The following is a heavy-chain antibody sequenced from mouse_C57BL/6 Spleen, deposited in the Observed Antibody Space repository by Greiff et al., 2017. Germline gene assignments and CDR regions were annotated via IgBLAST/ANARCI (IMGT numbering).Heavy chain of an antibody. CDR2: IRSKSNNYAT. CDR3: VPDGGFAY. Sequence: EVKLMESGGGLVQPKGSLKLSCAASGFSFNTYAMNWVRQAPGKGLEWVARIRSKSNNYATYYADSVKDRFTISRDDSESMLYLQMNNLKTEDTAMYYCVPDGGFAYWGQGTLVTVSA. CDR1: GFSFNTYA. J-gene: IGHJ3*01. V-gene: IGHV10-1*01.